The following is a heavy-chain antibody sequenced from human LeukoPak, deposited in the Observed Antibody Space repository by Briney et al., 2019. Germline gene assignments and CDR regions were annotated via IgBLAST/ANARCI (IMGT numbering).Heavy chain of an antibody. V-gene: IGHV1-69*05. J-gene: IGHJ4*02. D-gene: IGHD3-3*01. Sequence: GSSVKVSCKASGGTFSSYAISWVRQAPGQGREWMGGIIPIFGTANYAQKFQGRVTITTDESTSTAYMELSSLRSEDRAVYYCARNKGKWTYYDLIGVLDYWGQAALVTVSS. CDR3: ARNKGKWTYYDLIGVLDY. CDR1: GGTFSSYA. CDR2: IIPIFGTA.